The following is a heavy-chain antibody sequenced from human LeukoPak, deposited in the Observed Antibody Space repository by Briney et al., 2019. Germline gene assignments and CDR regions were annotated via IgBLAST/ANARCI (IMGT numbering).Heavy chain of an antibody. V-gene: IGHV5-51*01. J-gene: IGHJ4*02. CDR2: IYPGDSDT. Sequence: GESLKISCKGSGYSFTSYWIGWVRQLPGKGLEWMGIIYPGDSDTRYSPSFQGQVTILADKSIRTAYLQWSSLKASDTAMFYCARSPKNVAYNSGLDYFDFWGQGTLVTVSS. CDR1: GYSFTSYW. CDR3: ARSPKNVAYNSGLDYFDF. D-gene: IGHD5-12*01.